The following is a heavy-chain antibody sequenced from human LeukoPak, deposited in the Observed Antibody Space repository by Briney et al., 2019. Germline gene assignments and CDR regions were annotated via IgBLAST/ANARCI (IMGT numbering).Heavy chain of an antibody. V-gene: IGHV3-48*01. J-gene: IGHJ4*02. CDR2: ISSSGSTK. CDR3: ARGGLSIMGY. D-gene: IGHD2/OR15-2a*01. CDR1: GFTLSSYW. Sequence: PGGSLRLSCAASGFTLSSYWMNWVRQAPGKGLEWVSYISSSGSTKYYADSVKGRFTISRDNARNSLYLQMNSLRAEDTAVYFCARGGLSIMGYWGQGTLVTVSS.